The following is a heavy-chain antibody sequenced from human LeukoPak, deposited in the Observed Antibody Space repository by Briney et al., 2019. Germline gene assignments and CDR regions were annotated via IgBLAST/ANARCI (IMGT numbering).Heavy chain of an antibody. J-gene: IGHJ6*02. Sequence: GGSLRLSCSASGFPFSSYAMHWVRQAPGKGLEYVSAISDSGGSTYYADSVKGRFTISRDNSKNTLYLQMSSLRAEDTAMYFCVRGYSFGPYGMDVWGQGTTVTVSS. V-gene: IGHV3-64D*09. CDR2: ISDSGGST. D-gene: IGHD2-15*01. CDR3: VRGYSFGPYGMDV. CDR1: GFPFSSYA.